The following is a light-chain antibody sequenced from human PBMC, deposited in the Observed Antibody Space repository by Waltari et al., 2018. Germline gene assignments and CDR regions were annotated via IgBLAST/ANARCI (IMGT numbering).Light chain of an antibody. Sequence: GMTLSQLSVPVTPVERASIACRSRQSLLHSNGYNYLDWYLQKPGQSSQLLIYLGSNRAPGVPDRVRGRGSGTDFTLKISRVEAEDVGVYYCMQALQTPYTFGQGTKLEIK. CDR1: QSLLHSNGYNY. V-gene: IGKV2-28*01. J-gene: IGKJ2*01. CDR2: LGS. CDR3: MQALQTPYT.